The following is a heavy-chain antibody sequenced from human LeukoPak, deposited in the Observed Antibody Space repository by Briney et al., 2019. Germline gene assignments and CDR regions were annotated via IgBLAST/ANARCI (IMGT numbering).Heavy chain of an antibody. J-gene: IGHJ4*02. D-gene: IGHD2-2*01. V-gene: IGHV3-7*01. CDR1: GFTFSSYW. CDR2: IKQDGSEK. Sequence: GGSLRLSCAASGFTFSSYWMSWVRQAPGKGLEWVANIKQDGSEKYYVDSVKGRFTISRDNAKNSLYLQMNSLRAEDTAVYYCAKDQALVVPAAIIGYWGQGTLVTVSS. CDR3: AKDQALVVPAAIIGY.